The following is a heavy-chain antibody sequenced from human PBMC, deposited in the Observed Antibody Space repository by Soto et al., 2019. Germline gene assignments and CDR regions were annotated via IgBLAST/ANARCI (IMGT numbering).Heavy chain of an antibody. CDR1: GGSISSSSYY. J-gene: IGHJ4*02. V-gene: IGHV4-39*01. CDR2: IYYSGST. D-gene: IGHD3-10*01. CDR3: AGLDYYGSGSPPDY. Sequence: SETLSLTCTVSGGSISSSSYYWGWIRQPPGKGLEWIGSIYYSGSTYYSPSLKSRVTISVDTSKNQFSLKLSSVTAADTAVYYCAGLDYYGSGSPPDYWGQGTLVTVSS.